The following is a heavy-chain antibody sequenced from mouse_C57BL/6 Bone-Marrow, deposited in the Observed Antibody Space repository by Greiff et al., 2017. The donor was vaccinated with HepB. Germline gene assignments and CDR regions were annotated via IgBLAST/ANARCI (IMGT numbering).Heavy chain of an antibody. CDR3: ARMYYSNYLHYAMDY. Sequence: QVTLKVSGPGILQPSQTLSLTCSFSGFSLSTFGMGVGWIRQPSGKGLEWLAHIWWDDDKYYNPALKSRLTISKDTSKNHVFLKIANVDTADTAPYYFARMYYSNYLHYAMDYWGQGTSVTVSS. J-gene: IGHJ4*01. CDR2: IWWDDDK. D-gene: IGHD2-5*01. CDR1: GFSLSTFGMG. V-gene: IGHV8-8*01.